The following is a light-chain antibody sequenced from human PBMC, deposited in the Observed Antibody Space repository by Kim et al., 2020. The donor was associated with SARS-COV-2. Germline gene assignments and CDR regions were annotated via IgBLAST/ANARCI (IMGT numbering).Light chain of an antibody. CDR1: SGHSSYA. CDR3: QTWGTGIPV. Sequence: ASVKLPCTLSSGHSSYAIAWHQQQPEKGPRYLMKLNSDGSHSKGDGIPDRFSGSSSGAERYLTISSLQSEDEADYYCQTWGTGIPVFGGGTKLTVL. V-gene: IGLV4-69*01. CDR2: LNSDGSH. J-gene: IGLJ3*02.